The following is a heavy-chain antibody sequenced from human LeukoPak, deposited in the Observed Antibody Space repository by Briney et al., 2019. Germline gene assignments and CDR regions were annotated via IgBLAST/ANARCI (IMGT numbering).Heavy chain of an antibody. CDR2: IDSEGSST. J-gene: IGHJ4*02. CDR1: GFTFSSYW. CDR3: ATGSGLWSPDY. Sequence: GGSLRLSCAASGFTFSSYWMHWVRQAPGKGLVWVSRIDSEGSSTSYADSVKGRFTTSRDNAKNRLYVQMNSLRVEDTAVYYCATGSGLWSPDYWGQGTLVTVSS. D-gene: IGHD5-18*01. V-gene: IGHV3-74*01.